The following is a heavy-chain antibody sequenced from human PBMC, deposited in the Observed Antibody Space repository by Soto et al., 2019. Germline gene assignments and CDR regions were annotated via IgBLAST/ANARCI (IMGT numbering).Heavy chain of an antibody. V-gene: IGHV1-69*13. J-gene: IGHJ5*02. Sequence: SVKVSCKASGGTFSSYAISWVRQAPGQGLEWMGGIIPIFGTANYAQKFQGRVTITADESTSTAYMELSSLRSEDTAVYYCARDIGYSYGGNWFDPWGQGTLVTVSS. CDR2: IIPIFGTA. CDR1: GGTFSSYA. D-gene: IGHD5-18*01. CDR3: ARDIGYSYGGNWFDP.